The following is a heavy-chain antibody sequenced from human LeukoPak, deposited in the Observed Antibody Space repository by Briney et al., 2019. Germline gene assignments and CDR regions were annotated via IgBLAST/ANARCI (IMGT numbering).Heavy chain of an antibody. CDR1: GGTFSSYA. J-gene: IGHJ4*02. CDR2: IIPILGIA. D-gene: IGHD1-26*01. Sequence: SVKVSCKASGGTFSSYAISWVRQAPGQGLEWMGRIIPILGIANYAQKFQGRVTITADKSTSTAYMELSSLRSEDTAVYYCTRTFSGSYVDYWGQGTLVTVSS. V-gene: IGHV1-69*04. CDR3: TRTFSGSYVDY.